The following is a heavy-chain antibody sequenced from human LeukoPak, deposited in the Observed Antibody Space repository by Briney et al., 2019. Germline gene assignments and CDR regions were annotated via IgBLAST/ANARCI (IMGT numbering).Heavy chain of an antibody. D-gene: IGHD4-23*01. J-gene: IGHJ4*02. CDR2: ITSSNNYI. CDR3: AREVTSDYGGNSGFDY. V-gene: IGHV3-21*04. Sequence: PGGSLRLSCAGSGFTFSSYSMNWVRQAPGKGLEWVSSITSSNNYIYYADSMKGRFTISRDNSKNTLYLQMNSLRAEDTAVYYCAREVTSDYGGNSGFDYWGQGTLVTVSS. CDR1: GFTFSSYS.